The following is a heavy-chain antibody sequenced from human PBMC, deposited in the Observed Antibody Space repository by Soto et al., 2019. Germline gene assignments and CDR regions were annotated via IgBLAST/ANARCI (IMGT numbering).Heavy chain of an antibody. V-gene: IGHV4-59*01. D-gene: IGHD3-10*01. Sequence: PSETLSLTCTFPCGSIISYYWSWIRQPPGKGLEWIGYIYYSGSTNYNPSLKSRVTISVDTSKNQFSLKLSSVTAADTAVYYCARNYYGSGSYYFDYWGQGTLVTVSS. J-gene: IGHJ4*02. CDR1: CGSIISYY. CDR2: IYYSGST. CDR3: ARNYYGSGSYYFDY.